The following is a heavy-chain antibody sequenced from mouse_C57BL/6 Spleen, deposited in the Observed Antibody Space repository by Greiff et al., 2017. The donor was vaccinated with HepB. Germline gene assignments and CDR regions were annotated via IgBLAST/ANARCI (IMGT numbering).Heavy chain of an antibody. D-gene: IGHD1-1*01. Sequence: LLESGPGLVKPSQSLFLTCSITGFPITSGYYWIWIRQSPGKPLEWMGYITHSGETFYNPSLQSPISITRETSKNQFFLQLNSVTTEDTAMYYCAGDLITTVVAEYFDVWGTGTTVTVSS. CDR1: GFPITSGYY. CDR2: ITHSGET. J-gene: IGHJ1*03. V-gene: IGHV12-3*01. CDR3: AGDLITTVVAEYFDV.